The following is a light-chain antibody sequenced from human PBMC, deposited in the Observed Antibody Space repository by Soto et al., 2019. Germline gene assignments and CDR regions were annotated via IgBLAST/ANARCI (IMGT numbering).Light chain of an antibody. CDR2: AAS. J-gene: IGKJ5*01. V-gene: IGKV1-9*01. Sequence: DIQLTQSPSFLYASVGDRVTITCRASQGISSHLAWYQQKPGKAPKLLIYAASTLQSGVPSTFSGSGSGTEFTLTISSLQPEDFATYYCQQLNSYPITVGQGTRLEIK. CDR1: QGISSH. CDR3: QQLNSYPIT.